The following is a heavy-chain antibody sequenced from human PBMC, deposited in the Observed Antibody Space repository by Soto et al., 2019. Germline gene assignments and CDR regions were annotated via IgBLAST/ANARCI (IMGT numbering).Heavy chain of an antibody. Sequence: PSETLSLTCAVSGGSISSSNWWSWVRQPPGKGLEWIGEIYHSGSTNYNPSLKSRVNISVEKSKNQFSMKMSYVTAAETAVYYCARDVMTTVNTEYGMDVWGQGNKVT. J-gene: IGHJ6*02. D-gene: IGHD4-4*01. CDR1: GGSISSSNW. CDR2: IYHSGST. CDR3: ARDVMTTVNTEYGMDV. V-gene: IGHV4-4*02.